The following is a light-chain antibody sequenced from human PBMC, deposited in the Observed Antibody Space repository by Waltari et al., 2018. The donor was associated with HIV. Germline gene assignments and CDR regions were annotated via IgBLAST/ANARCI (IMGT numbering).Light chain of an antibody. Sequence: SYELTQPPSVSVSPGQTARIICSGDTLPKKYAHWYQQKSGQAPVLVIYEDIKRPSGIPERFSGSSSGTVAILTISGAQVEDEADYYCYSTESSGTHRVFGGGTKLTVL. CDR3: YSTESSGTHRV. CDR1: TLPKKY. CDR2: EDI. J-gene: IGLJ3*02. V-gene: IGLV3-10*01.